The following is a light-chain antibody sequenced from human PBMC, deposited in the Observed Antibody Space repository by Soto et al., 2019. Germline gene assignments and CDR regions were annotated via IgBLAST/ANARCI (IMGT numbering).Light chain of an antibody. J-gene: IGKJ5*01. CDR2: AAS. V-gene: IGKV3-15*01. CDR3: QQYNTWIT. Sequence: EIVMTQSPATLSVSPGERAILSCMASQSISINLAWYQQKPGQAPRLLIHAASNRATGVPARFSGSWSGTEFTLTISSLQSEDFAVYYCQQYNTWITFGQGTRLEIK. CDR1: QSISIN.